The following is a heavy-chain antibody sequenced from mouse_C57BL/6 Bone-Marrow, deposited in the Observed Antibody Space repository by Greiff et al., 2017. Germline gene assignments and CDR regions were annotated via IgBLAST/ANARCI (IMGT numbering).Heavy chain of an antibody. D-gene: IGHD1-1*02. Sequence: VQLMESGAELVKPGASVKLSCKASGYTFTTYWMHWVKQSPGQGLEWIGMFHPNSGSTNYNEKFKSKATLTVEKASSTAYMQLSSLTSEDSAVYYCARNYAWGQGTSVTVSS. CDR3: ARNYA. CDR1: GYTFTTYW. J-gene: IGHJ4*01. CDR2: FHPNSGST. V-gene: IGHV1-64*01.